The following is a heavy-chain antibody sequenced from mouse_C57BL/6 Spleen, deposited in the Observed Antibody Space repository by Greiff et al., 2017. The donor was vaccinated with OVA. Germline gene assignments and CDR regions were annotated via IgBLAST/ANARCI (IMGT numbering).Heavy chain of an antibody. J-gene: IGHJ3*01. V-gene: IGHV1-9*01. D-gene: IGHD2-3*01. CDR3: ARGEDGYLLAY. Sequence: QVQLQQSGAELMKPGASVKLSCKASGYTFTGYWIEWVKQRPGHGLEWIGEILPGSGSTNYNAKFQGKATFTADTSSNTAYMQLSSLTTEDSAIDYGARGEDGYLLAYWGQGTLVTVSA. CDR1: GYTFTGYW. CDR2: ILPGSGST.